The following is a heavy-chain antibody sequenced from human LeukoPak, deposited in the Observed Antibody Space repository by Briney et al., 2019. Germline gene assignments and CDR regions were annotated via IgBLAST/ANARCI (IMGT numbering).Heavy chain of an antibody. CDR2: MSASGDFG. V-gene: IGHV3-23*01. CDR3: TRGGVDYFDY. J-gene: IGHJ4*02. CDR1: GFNTIAYA. Sequence: PGGSLRLSCAVSGFNTIAYAMSWVRQAPGKGLEWVSSMSASGDFGYYADSVKGRFTISRDNSMNTQYIQMSDLRVEDTAVYYCTRGGVDYFDYWGQGTLVTVSS. D-gene: IGHD2-8*02.